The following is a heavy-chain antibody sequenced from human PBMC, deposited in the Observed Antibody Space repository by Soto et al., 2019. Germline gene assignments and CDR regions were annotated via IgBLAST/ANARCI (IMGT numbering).Heavy chain of an antibody. J-gene: IGHJ4*02. Sequence: PTLVNPTEPLTLTCTFSGFSFTTTRMGVGWTRQPPGKALEWLAIIYWDGESRYNPLLRRRLTLTEDTSKTQVVRTRTNMDPKDTATYYCAHRDSTGSSTYLDSWGQGIPDTVSS. V-gene: IGHV2-5*02. CDR3: AHRDSTGSSTYLDS. CDR2: IYWDGES. D-gene: IGHD3-10*01. CDR1: GFSFTTTRMG.